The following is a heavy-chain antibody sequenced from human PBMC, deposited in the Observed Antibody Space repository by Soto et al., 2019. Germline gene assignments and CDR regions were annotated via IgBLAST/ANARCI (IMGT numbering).Heavy chain of an antibody. V-gene: IGHV1-3*01. J-gene: IGHJ4*02. CDR2: INVGNGNT. CDR1: GYTFTRYN. D-gene: IGHD2-21*01. CDR3: ATLQDCDGCLDS. Sequence: QVQFVQSGAEVKKPGASVKVSCKPPGYTFTRYNIHWVRQAPGQRLEWMGWINVGNGNTRYSQKFQGRLTLTRDTPGNTAYLELSCLISEGTAVYYCATLQDCDGCLDSWGQGTLVTVSS.